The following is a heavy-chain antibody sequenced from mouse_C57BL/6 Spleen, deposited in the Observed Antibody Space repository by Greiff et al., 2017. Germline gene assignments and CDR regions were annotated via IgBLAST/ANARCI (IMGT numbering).Heavy chain of an antibody. CDR1: GYSFTSYY. CDR3: ARSITSPRDY. V-gene: IGHV1-66*01. Sequence: VQLQQSGPELVKPGASVKISCKASGYSFTSYYIHWVKQRPGQGLEWIGWIYPGSGNTKYNEKFKGKATLTADTSSSTAYMQLSSLTSEDCAVYFYARSITSPRDYWGQGTSVTVSS. CDR2: IYPGSGNT. J-gene: IGHJ4*01.